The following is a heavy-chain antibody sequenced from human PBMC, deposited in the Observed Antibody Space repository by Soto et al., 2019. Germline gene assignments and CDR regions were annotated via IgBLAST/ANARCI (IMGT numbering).Heavy chain of an antibody. CDR1: GFTFSNYA. J-gene: IGHJ4*02. Sequence: QVQLVESGGGVVQPGRSLRLSCAASGFTFSNYAMNWVRQAPGKGREWVALISYDGSNKYYADSVKGRFTISRDSSKNTLYLQMNSLRAADTAVYYCGRCTSTSCHLGSDYWGQGTLVIVSS. CDR2: ISYDGSNK. D-gene: IGHD2-2*01. V-gene: IGHV3-30-3*01. CDR3: GRCTSTSCHLGSDY.